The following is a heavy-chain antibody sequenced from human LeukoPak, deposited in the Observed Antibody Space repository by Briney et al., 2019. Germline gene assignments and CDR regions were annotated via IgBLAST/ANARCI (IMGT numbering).Heavy chain of an antibody. J-gene: IGHJ4*02. Sequence: LETLSLTCTVSGGSISSSSYYWGWIRQPPGKGLEWIGSIYYSGSTYYNPSLKSRVTISVDTSKNQFSLKLSSVTAADTAVYYCARSRGGPWYFDYWGQGTLVTVSS. CDR2: IYYSGST. D-gene: IGHD3-10*01. V-gene: IGHV4-39*01. CDR1: GGSISSSSYY. CDR3: ARSRGGPWYFDY.